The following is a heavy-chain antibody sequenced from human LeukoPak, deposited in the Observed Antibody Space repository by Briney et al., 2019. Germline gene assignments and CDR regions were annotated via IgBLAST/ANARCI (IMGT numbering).Heavy chain of an antibody. CDR1: GFTFSSYS. Sequence: GGSLRLSCAASGFTFSSYSMNWVRQAPGKGLEWVSSISSSSSYIYYADSVKGRFTISRDNAKNSLYLQMNSLRAEDTAVYYCAKSKLRFLEWLLYRGAFDIWGQGTMVTVSS. D-gene: IGHD3-3*01. CDR2: ISSSSSYI. V-gene: IGHV3-21*01. CDR3: AKSKLRFLEWLLYRGAFDI. J-gene: IGHJ3*02.